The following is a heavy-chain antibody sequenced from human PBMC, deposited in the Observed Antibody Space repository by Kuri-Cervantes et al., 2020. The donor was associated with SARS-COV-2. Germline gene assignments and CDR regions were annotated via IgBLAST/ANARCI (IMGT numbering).Heavy chain of an antibody. CDR2: IIPIFGTA. V-gene: IGHV1-69*13. J-gene: IGHJ5*02. CDR3: ARGIEVPATTRWNWFDP. Sequence: SVKVSCKASGGTFSSYAISWVRQAPGQGLEWMGGIIPIFGTANYAQKFQGRVTITADESTSTAYMELSSLRSEDTAVYYCARGIEVPATTRWNWFDPWGQGTLVTVSS. CDR1: GGTFSSYA. D-gene: IGHD2-2*01.